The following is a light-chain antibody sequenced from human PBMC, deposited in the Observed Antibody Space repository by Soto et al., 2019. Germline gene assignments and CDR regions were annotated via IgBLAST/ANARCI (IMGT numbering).Light chain of an antibody. Sequence: DIHVSQPPASASARVRERLTIASGASQGISSWLAWYQQKPGKAPKLLIYAASTLQSGVPSRFSGNGSGTDFTLIISSLPPEDSATYYRQQAYSFPITFGQGTRLEIK. CDR2: AAS. J-gene: IGKJ5*01. CDR1: QGISSW. CDR3: QQAYSFPIT. V-gene: IGKV1D-12*01.